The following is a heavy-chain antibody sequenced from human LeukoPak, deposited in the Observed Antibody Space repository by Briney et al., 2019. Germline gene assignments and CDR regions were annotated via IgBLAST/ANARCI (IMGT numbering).Heavy chain of an antibody. V-gene: IGHV3-7*01. CDR2: IKRDGSEK. Sequence: GESLRLSCAASGFTFGDYWMTWVRQAPGKGLEWVANIKRDGSEKYSVDSVKGRFTISRDNAKNSMYLQMNSLRAEDTAVYYCARDNWELRGFDYWGQGTLVTVSS. J-gene: IGHJ4*02. CDR3: ARDNWELRGFDY. D-gene: IGHD3-10*01. CDR1: GFTFGDYW.